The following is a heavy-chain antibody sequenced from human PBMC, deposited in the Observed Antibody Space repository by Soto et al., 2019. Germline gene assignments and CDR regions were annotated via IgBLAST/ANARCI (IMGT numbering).Heavy chain of an antibody. CDR1: GDSLSSSSSY. CDR3: ARLHTNNWYFDS. CDR2: IYYSGTT. Sequence: QLQLQESGPGLVKPSETLSLTCTVSGDSLSSSSSYWGWIRQPPGKGLEYIGNIYYSGTTYYNPSLKSRVTISVDTSKTQFSLKLSSVTAADTAIYYCARLHTNNWYFDSWGQGTLVTVSS. D-gene: IGHD1-1*01. V-gene: IGHV4-39*01. J-gene: IGHJ4*02.